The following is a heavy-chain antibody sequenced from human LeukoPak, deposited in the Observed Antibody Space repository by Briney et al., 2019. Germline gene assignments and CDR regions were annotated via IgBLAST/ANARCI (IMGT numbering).Heavy chain of an antibody. CDR2: ISGSGGST. CDR3: ARHNYHERGSTDY. V-gene: IGHV3-23*01. D-gene: IGHD5-24*01. J-gene: IGHJ4*02. Sequence: GGSLRLSCAASGFTFSSYGMSWVRQAPGKGLEWVSAISGSGGSTYYADSVKGRFTISRDNSKNTLYLQMNSLRAEDTAVYYCARHNYHERGSTDYWGQGTLVTVSS. CDR1: GFTFSSYG.